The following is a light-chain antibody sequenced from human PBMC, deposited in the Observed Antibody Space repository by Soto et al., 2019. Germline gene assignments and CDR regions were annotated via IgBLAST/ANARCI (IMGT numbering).Light chain of an antibody. V-gene: IGKV3-20*01. J-gene: IGKJ1*01. Sequence: EIVLTQSPGTLSLSPGERATLSCRASQTVSSSNLAWYQQIPGQAPKVLMYGASNRANGVPDRFSGSGSGTDFILTISRLEPEDFAVYYCQQYGSSPRTFGQGTKVEIK. CDR1: QTVSSSN. CDR3: QQYGSSPRT. CDR2: GAS.